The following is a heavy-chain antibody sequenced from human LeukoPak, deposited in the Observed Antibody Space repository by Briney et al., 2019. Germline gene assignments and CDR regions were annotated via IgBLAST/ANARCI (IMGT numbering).Heavy chain of an antibody. CDR2: INPNSGGT. Sequence: ASVKVSCKASGYTFTGYYMHWVRQAPRQGLEWMGWINPNSGGTNYAQKFQGRVTMTRDTSISTAYMELSRLRSDDTAVYYCAREGSGWKGSFDYWGQGTLVTVSS. CDR3: AREGSGWKGSFDY. CDR1: GYTFTGYY. J-gene: IGHJ4*02. D-gene: IGHD6-19*01. V-gene: IGHV1-2*02.